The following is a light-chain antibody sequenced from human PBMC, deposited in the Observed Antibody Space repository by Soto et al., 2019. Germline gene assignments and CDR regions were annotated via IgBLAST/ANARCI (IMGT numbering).Light chain of an antibody. V-gene: IGLV6-57*01. CDR2: ENK. CDR3: QSYDSANWV. J-gene: IGLJ3*02. CDR1: SGSIANNY. Sequence: QSVSESPGKTVTISCTRSSGSIANNYVQWYQQRPGSSPTTVIYENKQRPSGVPDRFSGSIDSSSKSASITISGLKTEDEDDYYCQSYDSANWVFGGGTKLTVL.